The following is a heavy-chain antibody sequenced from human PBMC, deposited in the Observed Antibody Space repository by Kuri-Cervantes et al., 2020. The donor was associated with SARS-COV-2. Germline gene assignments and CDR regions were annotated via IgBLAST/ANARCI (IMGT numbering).Heavy chain of an antibody. D-gene: IGHD6-13*01. V-gene: IGHV1-69*13. CDR2: ITPVFGSV. J-gene: IGHJ6*03. CDR1: GGTFTSYD. CDR3: ARASRLAAPYNYFYYYLDG. Sequence: SVKVSCKASGGTFTSYDINWVRQAPGQGLEWVGGITPVFGSVHYAQSFQGRVTITADESTRTVYMELSSLRSDDTAVYYCARASRLAAPYNYFYYYLDGWGRGTTVTVSS.